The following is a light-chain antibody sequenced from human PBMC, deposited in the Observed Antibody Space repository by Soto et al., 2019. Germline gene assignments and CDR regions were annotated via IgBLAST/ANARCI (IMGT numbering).Light chain of an antibody. CDR3: HQYNNWPPYT. Sequence: EIVMTQSPATLSVFPGERATLSCRASQSISTNLAWYQQKPGQAPRLLIYGASARATGIPARFSGSGSGTEFTLPLSRLQSEDFAVYYCHQYNNWPPYTFGQGTKLEIK. J-gene: IGKJ2*01. V-gene: IGKV3-15*01. CDR2: GAS. CDR1: QSISTN.